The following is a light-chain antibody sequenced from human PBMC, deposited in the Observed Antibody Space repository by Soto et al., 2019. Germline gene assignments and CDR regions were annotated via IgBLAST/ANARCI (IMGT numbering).Light chain of an antibody. J-gene: IGLJ1*01. CDR2: RNN. V-gene: IGLV1-47*01. CDR1: TSNIGSNY. Sequence: QSVRTQPRSACGTPGQGVTISCSGSTSNIGSNYVYWYQQLPGMAPKLLIYRNNQRPSGVPDRFSGSKSGTSASLAISGLRSDDEADYFCATWDASLNGFYVFGTGTKVTVL. CDR3: ATWDASLNGFYV.